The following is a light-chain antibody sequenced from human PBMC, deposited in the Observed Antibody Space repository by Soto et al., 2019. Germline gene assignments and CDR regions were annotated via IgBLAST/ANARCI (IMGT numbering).Light chain of an antibody. CDR2: DVS. V-gene: IGLV2-14*01. Sequence: AARTQPASVSGSPGQSITISCNGTRSDVGGFNFVSWYQQHPGKAPKVIIYDVSDRPSGVSNRFSGSKSGNTASLTISGLQAEDEADYYCSSYTSISTYVFGTGTKVTVL. CDR1: RSDVGGFNF. CDR3: SSYTSISTYV. J-gene: IGLJ1*01.